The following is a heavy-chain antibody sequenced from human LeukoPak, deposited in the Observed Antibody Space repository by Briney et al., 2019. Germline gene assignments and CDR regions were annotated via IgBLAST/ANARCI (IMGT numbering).Heavy chain of an antibody. CDR2: ISYDGSNK. D-gene: IGHD2-2*01. CDR3: AKGGYYCSSTSCYPLYY. Sequence: PGRSLRLSCAASGFTFSSYGMHWVRQAPGKGLEWVAVISYDGSNKYYADSVKGRFTISRDNSKNTLYLQMNSLRAEDTAVYYCAKGGYYCSSTSCYPLYYWGQGTLVTVSS. V-gene: IGHV3-30*18. CDR1: GFTFSSYG. J-gene: IGHJ4*02.